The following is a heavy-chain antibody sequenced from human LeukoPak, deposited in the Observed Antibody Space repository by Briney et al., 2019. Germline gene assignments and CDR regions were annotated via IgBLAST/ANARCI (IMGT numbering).Heavy chain of an antibody. J-gene: IGHJ5*02. CDR2: INPNSGGT. D-gene: IGHD2-2*01. V-gene: IGHV1-2*02. CDR3: ARRYCSSTSCYHP. CDR1: GYTFTGYY. Sequence: GASVEVSCKASGYTFTGYYMHWVRQAPGQGLEWMGWINPNSGGTNYAQKFQGRVTMTRDTSISTAYMELSRLRSDDTAVYYCARRYCSSTSCYHPWGQGTLVTVSS.